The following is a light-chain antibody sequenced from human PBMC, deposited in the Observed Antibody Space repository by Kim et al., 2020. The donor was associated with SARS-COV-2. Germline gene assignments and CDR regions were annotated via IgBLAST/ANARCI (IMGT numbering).Light chain of an antibody. CDR1: QSTGSS. J-gene: IGKJ2*03. CDR3: QQSSHLPYS. V-gene: IGKV6-21*01. CDR2: YTS. Sequence: SVTPKDKVTLTCRARQSTGSSLHWYQQKPGQTPKLLIKYTSQSVSGVPSRFSGSGSGTDFTLTINGLEAEDAASYYCQQSSHLPYSFGQGTKLEI.